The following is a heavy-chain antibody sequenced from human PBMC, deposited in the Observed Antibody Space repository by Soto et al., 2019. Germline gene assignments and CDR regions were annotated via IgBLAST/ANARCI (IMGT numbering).Heavy chain of an antibody. CDR1: GFTFSNYE. Sequence: GGSLRLSCVGSGFTFSNYEMNWVRQAPGKGLEWVSYISKSGYTMHHAESLKGRFTISRDNAKNSVYLQMTRLRAEDTAVYFCARDWLDHSSSFDFWGQGTPVTVS. CDR3: ARDWLDHSSSFDF. CDR2: ISKSGYTM. J-gene: IGHJ4*02. V-gene: IGHV3-48*03. D-gene: IGHD2-2*01.